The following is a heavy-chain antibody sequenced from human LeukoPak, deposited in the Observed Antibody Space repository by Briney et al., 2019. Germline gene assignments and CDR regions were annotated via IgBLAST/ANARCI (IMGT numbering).Heavy chain of an antibody. CDR1: GGSFSGYY. CDR2: INHSGST. Sequence: SETLSLTCAVYGGSFSGYYWSWIRQPPGKGLEWIGEINHSGSTNYNPSLKSRVTISVDTSKNQFSLKLTSVTAADTAVYYCATDHRNLDAFDIWGQGTTVTVSS. J-gene: IGHJ3*02. D-gene: IGHD1-14*01. CDR3: ATDHRNLDAFDI. V-gene: IGHV4-34*01.